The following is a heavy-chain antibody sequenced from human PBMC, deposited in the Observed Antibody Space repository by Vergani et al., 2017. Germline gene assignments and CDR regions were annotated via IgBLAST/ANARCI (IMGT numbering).Heavy chain of an antibody. CDR1: GFTFSACP. V-gene: IGHV3-30*03. CDR3: VRDRGLCAGSRCYTEAWDY. Sequence: VQLLQSGGGVIQPGGSVRLSCAASGFTFSACPMTWVRQAPGKGLEWVVGISCDGTNEYYPDLVKVRFTISRYIAKNTLYLQVRSLRLEDTGVYHCVRDRGLCAGSRCYTEAWDYWGQGTPVTVSS. D-gene: IGHD2-2*02. CDR2: ISCDGTNE. J-gene: IGHJ4*02.